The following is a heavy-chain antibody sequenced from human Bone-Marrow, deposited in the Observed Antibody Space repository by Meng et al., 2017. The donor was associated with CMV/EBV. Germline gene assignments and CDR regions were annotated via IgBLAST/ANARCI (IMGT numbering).Heavy chain of an antibody. CDR1: GFIFSNYW. CDR3: ARSYLILVVGRAFFDS. D-gene: IGHD3-22*01. J-gene: IGHJ4*02. Sequence: GGSLRLSCAASGFIFSNYWMTWVRQAPGKGLEWVANINQDGSEKYYVDSVKGQFTISRDNAKNLLYLQLNSLRVGDTAVYYCARSYLILVVGRAFFDSWGQGTLVTVSS. V-gene: IGHV3-7*01. CDR2: INQDGSEK.